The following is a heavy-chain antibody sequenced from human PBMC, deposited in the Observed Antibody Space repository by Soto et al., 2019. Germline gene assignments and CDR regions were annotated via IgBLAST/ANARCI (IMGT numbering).Heavy chain of an antibody. V-gene: IGHV4-59*01. CDR3: ARETVVTATGDYFDY. CDR2: IYYSGST. J-gene: IGHJ4*02. Sequence: LSLTCTVSGGSISSYYWSWIRQPPGKGLEWIGYIYYSGSTNYNPSLKSRVTISVDTSKNQFSLKLSSVTAADTAVYYCARETVVTATGDYFDYWGQGTLVTVSS. CDR1: GGSISSYY. D-gene: IGHD2-21*02.